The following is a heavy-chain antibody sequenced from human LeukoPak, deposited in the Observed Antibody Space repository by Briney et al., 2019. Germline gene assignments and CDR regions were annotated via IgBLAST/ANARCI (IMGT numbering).Heavy chain of an antibody. CDR3: ARLEYSSGWYKFDY. Sequence: SETLSLTCTVSGGSISSYYWSWIRQPPGKGLEWIGYIYYSGSTNYYPSLKSRVTISVDTSKNQFSLKLSSVTAADTAVYYCARLEYSSGWYKFDYWGQGTLVTVSS. CDR1: GGSISSYY. J-gene: IGHJ4*02. CDR2: IYYSGST. V-gene: IGHV4-59*08. D-gene: IGHD6-19*01.